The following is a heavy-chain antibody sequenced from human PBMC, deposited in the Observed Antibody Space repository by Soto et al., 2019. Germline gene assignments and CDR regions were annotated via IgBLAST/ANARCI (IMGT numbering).Heavy chain of an antibody. CDR2: IRNTPYVGTT. D-gene: IGHD2-2*03. V-gene: IGHV3-49*04. CDR1: GFRFSEHA. CDR3: SRGSFGYYGP. J-gene: IGHJ5*02. Sequence: PGGSLRLSCNCSGFRFSEHAMTWVRQAPGKGLEWVGFIRNTPYVGTTDYAASVRGRFTISRDDSASIAYLQMNSLKTEDSGLYYCSRGSFGYYGPWGPGTLVTVSS.